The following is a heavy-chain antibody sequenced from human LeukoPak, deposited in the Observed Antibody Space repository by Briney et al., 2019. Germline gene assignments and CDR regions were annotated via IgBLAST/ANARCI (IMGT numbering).Heavy chain of an antibody. CDR2: IYYSGST. CDR3: ATSTTGDAFDI. Sequence: SQTLSLTCTVSGGSISSGDYYWSWIRQPPGMGLEWIGYIYYSGSTYYNPSLKSRVTISVDTSKNQFSLKLSSVTAADTAVYYCATSTTGDAFDIWGQGTMVTVSS. CDR1: GGSISSGDYY. V-gene: IGHV4-30-4*08. D-gene: IGHD4-17*01. J-gene: IGHJ3*02.